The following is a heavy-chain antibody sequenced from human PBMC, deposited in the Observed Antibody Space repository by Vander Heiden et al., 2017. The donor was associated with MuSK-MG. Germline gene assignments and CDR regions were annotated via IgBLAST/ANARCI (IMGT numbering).Heavy chain of an antibody. CDR1: GFAFSRYW. CDR3: ASGGTYYNWFDP. Sequence: EVQLEESGGGLVQPRGSLRLSCAASGFAFSRYWMHWVRQAPGKGLVWVSRINSDGSTTRYADAVKGRFTISRDNAKNTLYLQMNSLRDEDTALYYCASGGTYYNWFDPWGQGTLVTVSS. D-gene: IGHD3-10*01. CDR2: INSDGSTT. V-gene: IGHV3-74*01. J-gene: IGHJ5*02.